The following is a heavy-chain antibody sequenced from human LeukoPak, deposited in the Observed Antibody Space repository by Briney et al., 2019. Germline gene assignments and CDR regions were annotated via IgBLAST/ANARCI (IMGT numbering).Heavy chain of an antibody. D-gene: IGHD3-3*01. CDR3: ARSRFLEYAFDI. CDR2: IYAGGST. J-gene: IGHJ3*02. V-gene: IGHV4-61*02. Sequence: SETLSLTCTVSGGSISSGTYYWNWIRQPAGKGLEWIGRIYAGGSTNYNPSLKSRVTMSLDPSKNQFSLKLSSVTAADTAVYYCARSRFLEYAFDIWGQGTMVTVSS. CDR1: GGSISSGTYY.